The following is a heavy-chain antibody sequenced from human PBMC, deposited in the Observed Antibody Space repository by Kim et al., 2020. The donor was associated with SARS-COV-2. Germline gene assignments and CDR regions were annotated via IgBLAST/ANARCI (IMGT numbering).Heavy chain of an antibody. J-gene: IGHJ4*02. CDR1: GFTFSSYA. CDR3: ARDPTRKIPQLLWVGELFLDY. Sequence: GRSLRLSCAASGFTFSSYAMHWVRQAPGKGLEWVAVISYDGSNKYYADSVKGRFTISRHNSKNTLYLQMNSLRAEDTAVYYCARDPTRKIPQLLWVGELFLDYWGQGTLVTVSS. D-gene: IGHD3-10*01. CDR2: ISYDGSNK. V-gene: IGHV3-30-3*01.